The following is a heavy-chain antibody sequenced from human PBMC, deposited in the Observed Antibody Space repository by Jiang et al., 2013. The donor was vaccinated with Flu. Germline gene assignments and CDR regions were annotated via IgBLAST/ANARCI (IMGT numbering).Heavy chain of an antibody. J-gene: IGHJ3*01. Sequence: LTCDFSAFSLTTNGVGVGWIRQPPGKALEWIATIYWDDDKRYSPSLNNRLSIAKDTSKNQVVLTVTDVAPVDTGTYYCTYSGPVDGSDYYAFHVWGQGTKVTVSS. CDR1: AFSLTTNGVG. CDR3: TYSGPVDGSDYYAFHV. V-gene: IGHV2-5*02. D-gene: IGHD4-17*01. CDR2: IYWDDDK.